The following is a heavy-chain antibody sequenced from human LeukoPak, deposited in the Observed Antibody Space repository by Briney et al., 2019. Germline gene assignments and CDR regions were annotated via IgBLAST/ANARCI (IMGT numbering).Heavy chain of an antibody. Sequence: GGSLRLSCAASGFTFSDHYMDWVRQAPGKGLEWGGRIRKKANSYTTEYAASVKGRFTISRDDSKNSLDLQMNSLKTEATAAYYCTRVPNTGNYFSIDSWGPGTLVTASS. V-gene: IGHV3-72*01. CDR2: IRKKANSYTT. J-gene: IGHJ4*02. D-gene: IGHD1-26*01. CDR1: GFTFSDHY. CDR3: TRVPNTGNYFSIDS.